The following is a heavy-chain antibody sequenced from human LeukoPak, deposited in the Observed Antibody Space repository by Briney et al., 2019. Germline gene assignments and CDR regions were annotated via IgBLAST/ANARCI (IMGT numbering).Heavy chain of an antibody. CDR2: INPNSGGT. D-gene: IGHD2-21*02. V-gene: IGHV1-2*06. CDR3: ATMPPRFKVVTAIHGY. Sequence: GASVKVSCKASGYTFTGYYMHWVRQAPGQGLEWMGRINPNSGGTNYAQKFQGRVTMTRDTSISTAYMELSRLRSDDTAVYYCATMPPRFKVVTAIHGYWGQGTLVTVSS. CDR1: GYTFTGYY. J-gene: IGHJ4*02.